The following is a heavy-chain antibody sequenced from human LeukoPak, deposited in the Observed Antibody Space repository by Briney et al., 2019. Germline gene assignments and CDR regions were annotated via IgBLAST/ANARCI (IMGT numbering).Heavy chain of an antibody. D-gene: IGHD1-14*01. Sequence: PGRSLRLSCAASGFTFSSYAMHWVRQAPGKGLEWVAVISYDGSNKYYADSVKGRFTISRDNSKNTLYLQMNSLRAEDTAVYYCARDKTPGFLALFDYWGQGTLVTVSS. J-gene: IGHJ4*02. V-gene: IGHV3-30*04. CDR1: GFTFSSYA. CDR2: ISYDGSNK. CDR3: ARDKTPGFLALFDY.